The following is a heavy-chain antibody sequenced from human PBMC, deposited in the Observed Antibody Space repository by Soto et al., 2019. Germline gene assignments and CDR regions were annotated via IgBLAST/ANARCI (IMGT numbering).Heavy chain of an antibody. V-gene: IGHV1-8*01. CDR2: MNPNSGNT. J-gene: IGHJ6*02. CDR1: GHTFTSYD. Sequence: QVQLVQSGAEVKKPGASVKVSCKASGHTFTSYDINWVRQATGQGLEWMGWMNPNSGNTGYAQKFQGRVTMTRNTSISTAYMELSSLRSEDTAVYYCAKWGRDCSGGSCYYYYYGMDVWGQGTTVTVSS. CDR3: AKWGRDCSGGSCYYYYYGMDV. D-gene: IGHD2-15*01.